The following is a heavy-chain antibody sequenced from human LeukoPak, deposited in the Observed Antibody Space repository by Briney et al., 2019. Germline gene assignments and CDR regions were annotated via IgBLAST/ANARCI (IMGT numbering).Heavy chain of an antibody. J-gene: IGHJ4*02. CDR1: GDSISDYY. CDR2: IYYSGNT. CDR3: ARHKDSSTYYARAFDY. V-gene: IGHV4-59*08. Sequence: SETLSLTCTVSGDSISDYYRSWIRQPPGKGLEWIGYIYYSGNTDYNPSLKSRVIISVDMSKNQFSLKLTSVTAADTAIYYCARHKDSSTYYARAFDYWGQGTLVTISS. D-gene: IGHD3-22*01.